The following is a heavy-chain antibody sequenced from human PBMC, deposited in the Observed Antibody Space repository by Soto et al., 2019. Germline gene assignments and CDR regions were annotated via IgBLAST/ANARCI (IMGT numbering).Heavy chain of an antibody. CDR3: ASERYTGSDHPANY. CDR2: IIPIFGTA. CDR1: GGTFSRYA. V-gene: IGHV1-69*06. D-gene: IGHD5-12*01. Sequence: GASVKVSCKASGGTFSRYAISWVRQAPGQGLEWMGGIIPIFGTANYEQNLHGRVTTTADKSTSTAHKELSRLRAEDTALYYSASERYTGSDHPANYWGQGTLVTVSS. J-gene: IGHJ4*02.